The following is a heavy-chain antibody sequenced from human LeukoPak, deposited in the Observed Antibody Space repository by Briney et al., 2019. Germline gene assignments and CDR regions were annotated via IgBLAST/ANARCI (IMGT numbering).Heavy chain of an antibody. CDR2: IIPILDIT. Sequence: SVKVSCKASGGTFSSYTITWVRPAPGQGVEWMGRIIPILDITNYAQKFQGRVTITSDKSTSTAYMDLNSLRSEDTAMYYCARAGAAVTAMTYWSQGTLVTVSS. CDR3: ARAGAAVTAMTY. V-gene: IGHV1-69*02. CDR1: GGTFSSYT. D-gene: IGHD2-21*02. J-gene: IGHJ4*02.